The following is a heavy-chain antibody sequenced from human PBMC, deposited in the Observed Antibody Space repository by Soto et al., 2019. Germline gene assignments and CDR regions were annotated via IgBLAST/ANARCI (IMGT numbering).Heavy chain of an antibody. Sequence: ASVKVSCKASGYTFTSYGISWVRQAPGQGLEWMGWISAYNGNTNYAQKLQGRVTMTTDTSTSTAYMELRSLRSDDTAVYYCARAVRKSRLTTMVRGVMTYFDYWGQGTLVTVSS. CDR2: ISAYNGNT. J-gene: IGHJ4*02. D-gene: IGHD3-10*01. CDR3: ARAVRKSRLTTMVRGVMTYFDY. CDR1: GYTFTSYG. V-gene: IGHV1-18*04.